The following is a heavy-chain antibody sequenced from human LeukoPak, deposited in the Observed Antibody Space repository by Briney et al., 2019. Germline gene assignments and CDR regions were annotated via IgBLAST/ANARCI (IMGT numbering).Heavy chain of an antibody. CDR3: AKDTIFTVDPFDY. V-gene: IGHV3-30*02. D-gene: IGHD3-3*01. CDR1: GMTFDAHG. J-gene: IGHJ4*02. Sequence: GGSLRLSCLVSGMTFDAHGMHWVRQPPGKGLEWLAFIKYDGSKTEYEDSVKGRFTVSRDNSKNTLYLEVNSLRAEDTAVYYCAKDTIFTVDPFDYWGQGTPVTVSS. CDR2: IKYDGSKT.